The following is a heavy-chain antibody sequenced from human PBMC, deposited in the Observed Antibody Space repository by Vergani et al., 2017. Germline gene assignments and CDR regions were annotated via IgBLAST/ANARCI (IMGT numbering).Heavy chain of an antibody. CDR1: GFTFSSYG. CDR2: IRYDGSNK. J-gene: IGHJ4*02. CDR3: AKDLTTVFDY. D-gene: IGHD4-17*01. V-gene: IGHV3-30*02. Sequence: QVQLVESGGGVVQPGGSLRLSCAASGFTFSSYGMHWVRQAPGKGLEWVAFIRYDGSNKYYADSVKGRFTISRDNSKNTLYLQMNSLRAEDTAVYYCAKDLTTVFDYWGQGTQVIVSS.